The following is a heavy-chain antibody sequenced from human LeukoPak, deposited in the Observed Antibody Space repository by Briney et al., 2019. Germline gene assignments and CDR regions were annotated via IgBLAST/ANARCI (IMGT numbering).Heavy chain of an antibody. CDR3: ASHPGVPAAMYYWFDP. Sequence: ASVKVSCKASGGTFSSYAISWVRQAPGQGLEWMGRIVPIFGIANYAQKFQGRVTITADESTSTAYMELSSLRSEDTAVYYCASHPGVPAAMYYWFDPWGQGTLVTVSS. D-gene: IGHD2-2*01. V-gene: IGHV1-69*15. CDR2: IVPIFGIA. CDR1: GGTFSSYA. J-gene: IGHJ5*02.